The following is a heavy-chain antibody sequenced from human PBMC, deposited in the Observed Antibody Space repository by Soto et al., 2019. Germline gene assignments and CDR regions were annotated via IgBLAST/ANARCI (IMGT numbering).Heavy chain of an antibody. J-gene: IGHJ4*02. CDR1: GGSINNRTYY. V-gene: IGHV4-39*01. CDR2: ISYSGRT. CDR3: ARQQYYDSRGLFDY. D-gene: IGHD3-22*01. Sequence: PSETLSLTCSVSGGSINNRTYYWGWIRQPPGQGLEWIGSISYSGRTYDNPSLKSRVTISSDTSNNQFSLKLSSVTAADTAVHYCARQQYYDSRGLFDYWGQGTLVTVSS.